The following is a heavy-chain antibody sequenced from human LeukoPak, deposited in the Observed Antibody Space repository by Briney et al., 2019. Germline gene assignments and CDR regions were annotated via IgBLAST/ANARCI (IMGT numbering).Heavy chain of an antibody. Sequence: PGGSLRLSCAASGFTFSSYAMSWVRQAPGKGLEWVSAISGSGGSTYYADSVKGRFTISRDNSKNTLYLQMYSLRAEDTAVYYCAKDELLWFGESPHWFDPWGQGTLVTVSS. CDR1: GFTFSSYA. CDR2: ISGSGGST. CDR3: AKDELLWFGESPHWFDP. J-gene: IGHJ5*02. D-gene: IGHD3-10*01. V-gene: IGHV3-23*01.